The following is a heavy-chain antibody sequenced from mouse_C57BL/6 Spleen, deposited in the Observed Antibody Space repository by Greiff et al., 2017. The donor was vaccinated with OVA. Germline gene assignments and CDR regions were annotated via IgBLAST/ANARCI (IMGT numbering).Heavy chain of an antibody. Sequence: EVQGVESGGGLVQPGGSLSLSCAASGFTFTDYYMSWVRQPPGKALEWLGFIRNKANGYTTEYSASVKGRFTISRDNSQSILYLQMNALRAEDSATYYCARSPPGEGSFDYWGQGTTLTVSS. J-gene: IGHJ2*01. CDR2: IRNKANGYTT. V-gene: IGHV7-3*01. CDR1: GFTFTDYY. CDR3: ARSPPGEGSFDY.